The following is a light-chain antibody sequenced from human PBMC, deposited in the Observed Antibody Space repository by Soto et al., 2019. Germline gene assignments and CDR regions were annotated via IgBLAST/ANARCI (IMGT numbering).Light chain of an antibody. V-gene: IGKV3-20*01. Sequence: EIVLTQSPGTLSLSPGERATLSCRASQSVNNNYLAWYQQKAGQAPRLLIYGVFVRATGIPDRFSGSGSGADFTLTINTLEPEDFAVFYCQQYSSSPFTFVPGTKVEIK. CDR2: GVF. CDR1: QSVNNNY. J-gene: IGKJ3*01. CDR3: QQYSSSPFT.